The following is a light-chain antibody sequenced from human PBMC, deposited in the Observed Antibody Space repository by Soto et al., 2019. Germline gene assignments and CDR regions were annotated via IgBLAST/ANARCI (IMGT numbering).Light chain of an antibody. CDR1: QSVSSN. J-gene: IGKJ2*01. CDR3: QQYNNWPPYT. CDR2: GAS. Sequence: EKVMTQSPATLSVSPGERATLSCRASQSVSSNLAWYQQKPGQAPRLLIYGASTRATGIPARFSGSGSGTEFPLTISRLQSEDFAVYYCQQYNNWPPYTFGQGTKLEIK. V-gene: IGKV3-15*01.